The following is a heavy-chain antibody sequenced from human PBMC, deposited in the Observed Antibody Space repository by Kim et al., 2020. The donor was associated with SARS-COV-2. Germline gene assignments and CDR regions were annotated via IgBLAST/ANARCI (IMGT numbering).Heavy chain of an antibody. D-gene: IGHD3-22*01. J-gene: IGHJ3*01. CDR3: AREGHEGGYLT. Sequence: NTSYSNKCQGRLTITRDTSASTAYMELNSLRSVDTAVYYCAREGHEGGYLTWGQGTMVTVSS. CDR2: NT. V-gene: IGHV1-3*01.